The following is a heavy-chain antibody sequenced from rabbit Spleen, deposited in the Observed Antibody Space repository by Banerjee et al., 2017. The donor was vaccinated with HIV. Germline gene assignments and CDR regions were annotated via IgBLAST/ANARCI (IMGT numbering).Heavy chain of an antibody. Sequence: EESGGGLVKPGGTLTLTCKVSGIDFSSWYYMCWVRQAPGKGLELIGCIYNGDGTTYYASWVNGRFTISKTSSTTVTLQMTRLTAADTATYFCARDLADIIGWNLGLWGQGTLVTVS. CDR2: IYNGDGTT. D-gene: IGHD1-1*01. CDR3: ARDLADIIGWNLGL. V-gene: IGHV1S40*01. J-gene: IGHJ6*01. CDR1: GIDFSSWYY.